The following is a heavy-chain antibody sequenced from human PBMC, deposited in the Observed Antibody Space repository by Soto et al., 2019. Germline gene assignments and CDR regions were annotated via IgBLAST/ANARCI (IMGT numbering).Heavy chain of an antibody. CDR1: GGSISSGDYY. D-gene: IGHD2-15*01. CDR2: IYYSGST. V-gene: IGHV4-30-4*01. CDR3: ARKYCSGGSCYSRPRAYYYYYGMDV. Sequence: PSETLSLTCTVSGGSISSGDYYWSWIRQPPGKGLEWIGYIYYSGSTYYNPSLKSRVTISVDTSKNQFSLKLSSVTAADTAVYYCARKYCSGGSCYSRPRAYYYYYGMDVWGQGTTVTVSS. J-gene: IGHJ6*02.